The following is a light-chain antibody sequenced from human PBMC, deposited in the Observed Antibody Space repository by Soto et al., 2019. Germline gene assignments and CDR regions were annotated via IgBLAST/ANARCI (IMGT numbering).Light chain of an antibody. Sequence: DRVTIPCRANQSISTWLAWYQQKPGKAPILLIYKASRLETGVPSRFSGSGSGTEFTLTISFLQADDFATYYCQQYNSYSPLTFGGGTQVDIK. V-gene: IGKV1-5*03. CDR3: QQYNSYSPLT. CDR1: QSISTW. CDR2: KAS. J-gene: IGKJ4*01.